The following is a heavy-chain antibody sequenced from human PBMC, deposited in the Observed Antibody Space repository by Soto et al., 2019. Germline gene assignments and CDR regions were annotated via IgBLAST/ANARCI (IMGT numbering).Heavy chain of an antibody. Sequence: PSETLSLTCTVSGGSISSSSYYWGWIRQPPGKGLEWIGSIYYSGSTYYNPSLKSRVTISVDTSKNQFSLKLSSVTAADTAVYYCARCPSGGYCSGGSCYRYHWFDPWGQGTLVTV. CDR2: IYYSGST. V-gene: IGHV4-39*01. J-gene: IGHJ5*02. D-gene: IGHD2-15*01. CDR3: ARCPSGGYCSGGSCYRYHWFDP. CDR1: GGSISSSSYY.